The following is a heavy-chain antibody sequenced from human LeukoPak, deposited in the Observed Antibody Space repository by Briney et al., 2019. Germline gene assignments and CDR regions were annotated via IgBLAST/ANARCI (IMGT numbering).Heavy chain of an antibody. CDR3: AREPQYYDFRSGYQS. V-gene: IGHV3-11*01. CDR2: ISSIGSTI. CDR1: AFTFSDYY. D-gene: IGHD3-3*01. J-gene: IGHJ4*02. Sequence: KPGRCLRLSCAASAFTFSDYYISWIRQAGGKWREWVSYISSIGSTIYSAASVKGGFPTSRDNAKNSLYLQMNSLRAEDTAVYYCAREPQYYDFRSGYQSWGQGTLVTVSS.